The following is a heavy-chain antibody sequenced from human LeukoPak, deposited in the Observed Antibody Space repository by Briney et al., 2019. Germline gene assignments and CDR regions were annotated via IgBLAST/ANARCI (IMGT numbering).Heavy chain of an antibody. V-gene: IGHV4-59*08. CDR3: ARHKDYYYSYVDV. CDR2: IYYSGST. J-gene: IGHJ6*03. CDR1: GGSISSYY. Sequence: MPSETLSLTCTVSGGSISSYYWSWLRQPPGKGLEWIGYIYYSGSTNNNPSLKSGSTYYNPSLTSRVTISVDTSKNQFSLKLSSVTAADTAVYYCARHKDYYYSYVDVWGKGTTVTISS.